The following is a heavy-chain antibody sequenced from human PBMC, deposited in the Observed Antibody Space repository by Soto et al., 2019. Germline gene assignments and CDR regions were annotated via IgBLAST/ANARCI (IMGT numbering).Heavy chain of an antibody. CDR1: GFTFSSYG. CDR2: IWYDGSNK. CDR3: ARRATKDIVVVPAAHENWFDP. J-gene: IGHJ5*02. V-gene: IGHV3-33*01. D-gene: IGHD2-2*01. Sequence: GGSLRLSCAASGFTFSSYGMHWVRQAPGKGLEWVAVIWYDGSNKYYADSVKGRFTISRDNSKNTLYLQMNSLRAEDTAVYYCARRATKDIVVVPAAHENWFDPWGQGTLVTVSS.